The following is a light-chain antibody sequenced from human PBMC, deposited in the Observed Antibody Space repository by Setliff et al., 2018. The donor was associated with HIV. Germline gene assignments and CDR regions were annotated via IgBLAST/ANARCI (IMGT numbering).Light chain of an antibody. J-gene: IGLJ1*01. CDR1: SSDVGSYNY. Sequence: QSVLTQPASMSGSPGQSITISCTGTSSDVGSYNYVSWYQQYPGKAPKLMIYDVSNRSSGVSNRFSGSKSGNTASLTISGLQAEDEADYYCSSYTSSSTLGFGTGTKVTVL. CDR2: DVS. CDR3: SSYTSSSTLG. V-gene: IGLV2-14*03.